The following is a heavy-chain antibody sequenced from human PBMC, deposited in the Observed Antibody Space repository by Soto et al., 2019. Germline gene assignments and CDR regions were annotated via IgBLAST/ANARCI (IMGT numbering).Heavy chain of an antibody. D-gene: IGHD2-21*02. CDR2: IYYSGST. J-gene: IGHJ6*02. Sequence: QVQLQESGPGLVKPSQTLSLTCTVSGGSISSGGYYWSWIRQHPGKGLEWIGYIYYSGSTYYNPSLKSRVTISVDTSKNQFSLKLSSVTAADTAVYYCARAPSLTEPIYYYGMDVWGQGTTVTVSS. V-gene: IGHV4-31*03. CDR3: ARAPSLTEPIYYYGMDV. CDR1: GGSISSGGYY.